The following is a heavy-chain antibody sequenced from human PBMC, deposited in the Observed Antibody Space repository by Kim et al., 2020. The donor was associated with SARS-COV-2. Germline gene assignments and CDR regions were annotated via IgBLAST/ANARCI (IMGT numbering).Heavy chain of an antibody. D-gene: IGHD4-17*01. V-gene: IGHV3-33*08. CDR2: IWYDGSNK. Sequence: GGSLRLSCAASGFTFSSYGMHWVRQAPGKGLEWVAVIWYDGSNKYYADSVKGRFTISRDNSKNTLYLQMNSLRAEDTAVYYCARDRSAGTYGDYEDWYFDLWGRGTLVTVSS. CDR3: ARDRSAGTYGDYEDWYFDL. CDR1: GFTFSSYG. J-gene: IGHJ2*01.